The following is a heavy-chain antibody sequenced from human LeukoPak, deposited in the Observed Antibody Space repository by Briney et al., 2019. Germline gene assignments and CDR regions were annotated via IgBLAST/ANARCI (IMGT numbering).Heavy chain of an antibody. CDR3: AREKVGSLRDAFDI. Sequence: TSETLSLTCTVSGGSISSSSYYWGWIRQPPGKGLEWIGSIYYSGSTYYNPSLKSRVTISVDTSKNQFSLKLSSVTAADTAVYYCAREKVGSLRDAFDIWGQGTMVTVSS. CDR2: IYYSGST. CDR1: GGSISSSSYY. V-gene: IGHV4-39*07. D-gene: IGHD4-17*01. J-gene: IGHJ3*02.